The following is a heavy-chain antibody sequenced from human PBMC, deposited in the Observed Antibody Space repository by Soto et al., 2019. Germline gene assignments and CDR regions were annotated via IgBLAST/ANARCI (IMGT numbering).Heavy chain of an antibody. CDR1: GFNFSLFG. CDR3: AKDYFYDSGVYYGPFDH. CDR2: KSFDGSNT. D-gene: IGHD3-22*01. J-gene: IGHJ4*02. Sequence: PGGSLRLSCAASGFNFSLFGMHWVRQVPGKGLEWVAVKSFDGSNTHYADSVNGRFLIPRDNFKEILYLQMNSLRPEDTAVYFCAKDYFYDSGVYYGPFDHWGQGTPVTVSS. V-gene: IGHV3-30*18.